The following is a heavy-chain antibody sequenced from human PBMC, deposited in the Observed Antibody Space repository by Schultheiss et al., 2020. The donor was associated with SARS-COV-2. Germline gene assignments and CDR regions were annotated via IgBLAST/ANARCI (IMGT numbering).Heavy chain of an antibody. CDR1: GFTFSSYA. CDR3: SSDPYCSGGSCYPYYYMDV. J-gene: IGHJ6*03. CDR2: ISGSGGST. V-gene: IGHV3-23*01. D-gene: IGHD2-15*01. Sequence: GGSLRLSCAASGFTFSSYAMSWVRQAPGKGLEWVSAISGSGGSTYYADSVKGRFTISRENAKNSLYLQMNSLRDEDTAVYYCSSDPYCSGGSCYPYYYMDVWGKGTTVTVSS.